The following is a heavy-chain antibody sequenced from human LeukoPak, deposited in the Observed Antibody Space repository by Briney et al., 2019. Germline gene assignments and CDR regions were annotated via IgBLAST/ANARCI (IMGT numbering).Heavy chain of an antibody. CDR3: AKDMGIELLNTDAFDI. D-gene: IGHD3-10*01. V-gene: IGHV3-9*01. J-gene: IGHJ3*02. CDR2: ISWNSGSI. CDR1: GFTFDDYA. Sequence: GGSLRLSCAASGFTFDDYAMHWVRQAPGKGLEWVSGISWNSGSIGYADSVKGRFTISRDNAKNSLYLQMNSLRAEDTASYYCAKDMGIELLNTDAFDIWGQGTMVTVSS.